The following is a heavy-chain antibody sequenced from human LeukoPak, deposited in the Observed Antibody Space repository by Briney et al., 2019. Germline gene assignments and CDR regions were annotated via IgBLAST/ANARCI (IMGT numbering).Heavy chain of an antibody. CDR3: AKDRSDYYYDTTGPLNY. D-gene: IGHD3-22*01. J-gene: IGHJ4*02. CDR2: IRHYGSNK. CDR1: GFTFSSHG. V-gene: IGHV3-30*02. Sequence: PGGSLRLSCAASGFTFSSHGMHWARQAPGKGRAWVAFIRHYGSNKYYADSVKGRFTISRDNSKNTLYVQMNSLRAEDTAVYYCAKDRSDYYYDTTGPLNYWGQGTLVTVSS.